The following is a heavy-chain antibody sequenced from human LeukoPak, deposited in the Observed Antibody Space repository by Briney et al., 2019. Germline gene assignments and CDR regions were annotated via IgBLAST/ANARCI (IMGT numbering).Heavy chain of an antibody. Sequence: GSLRLSCAASGFTFTIYSIDWVRQAPGKGLEWLSYISSSSSTIYYADSVKGRFTISRDNAKNSVYLQMNSLRAEDTAVYYCARVWSSGYTKDYWGQGTLVTVSS. CDR2: ISSSSSTI. CDR3: ARVWSSGYTKDY. V-gene: IGHV3-48*04. D-gene: IGHD3-22*01. J-gene: IGHJ4*02. CDR1: GFTFTIYS.